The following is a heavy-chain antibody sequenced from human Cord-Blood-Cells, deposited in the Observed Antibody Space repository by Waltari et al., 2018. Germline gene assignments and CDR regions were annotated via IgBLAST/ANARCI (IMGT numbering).Heavy chain of an antibody. Sequence: EVQLVESGGGLVQPGGSLKLSCAASGFTFSGSATHWVRQASGKGLEWVGRIRSKANSYATAYAASVKGRFTISRDDSKNTAYLQMNSLKTEDTAVYYCTGSTGTFDYWGQGTLVTVSS. CDR1: GFTFSGSA. D-gene: IGHD2-8*02. CDR2: IRSKANSYAT. J-gene: IGHJ4*02. V-gene: IGHV3-73*02. CDR3: TGSTGTFDY.